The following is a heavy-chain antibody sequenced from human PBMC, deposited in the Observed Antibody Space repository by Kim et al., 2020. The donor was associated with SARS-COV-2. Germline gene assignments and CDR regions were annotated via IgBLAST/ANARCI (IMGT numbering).Heavy chain of an antibody. Sequence: SETLSLTCTVSGGSISSSSYYWGWIRQPPGKGLEWIGSIYYSGSTYYNPSLKSRVTISVDTSKNQFSLKLSSVTAADTAVYYCAGRMGGSSLNGYYGMDVWGQGTTVTVSS. CDR1: GGSISSSSYY. J-gene: IGHJ6*02. CDR2: IYYSGST. D-gene: IGHD1-26*01. CDR3: AGRMGGSSLNGYYGMDV. V-gene: IGHV4-39*01.